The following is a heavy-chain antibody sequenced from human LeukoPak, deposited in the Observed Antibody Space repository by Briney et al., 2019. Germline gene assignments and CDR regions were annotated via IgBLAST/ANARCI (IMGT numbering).Heavy chain of an antibody. CDR1: GGSISSYY. CDR3: ARGISSSYVFDMDV. Sequence: PSETLSLTCTVSGGSISSYYWSWLRQPPGKGLEWIGYIYDSGSTNYNPSLKSRVTISVDTSKNQFSLKLSSVTAADTAVYYCARGISSSYVFDMDVWGKGSTVTVSS. V-gene: IGHV4-59*12. D-gene: IGHD5-12*01. J-gene: IGHJ6*03. CDR2: IYDSGST.